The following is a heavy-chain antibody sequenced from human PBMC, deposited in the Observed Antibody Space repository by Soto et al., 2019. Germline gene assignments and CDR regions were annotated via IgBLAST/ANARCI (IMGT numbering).Heavy chain of an antibody. Sequence: QVQLQESGPGLVKPSETLSLTCSVSGGSVSSGSHYWSWIRQPPGKGLEWIGYIYYFGSTNYNPSLKSRVTISVDTSKNQFSLKLSSVIAADTAVYYCARDDGGNSDYWGQGTLVTVSS. CDR2: IYYFGST. CDR1: GGSVSSGSHY. D-gene: IGHD2-15*01. J-gene: IGHJ4*02. V-gene: IGHV4-61*01. CDR3: ARDDGGNSDY.